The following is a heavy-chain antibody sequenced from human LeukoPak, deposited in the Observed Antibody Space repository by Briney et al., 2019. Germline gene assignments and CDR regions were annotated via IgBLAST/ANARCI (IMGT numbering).Heavy chain of an antibody. CDR1: GYTFTGYY. CDR3: ARDDRSSGWFDAFDI. Sequence: ASVKVSCKASGYTFTGYYMHWVRQAPGQGLEWMGWINPNSGGTNYAQKFQGWVTMTRDTSISTAYMELSRLRSDDTAVYYCARDDRSSGWFDAFDIWGQGTMVTVSS. CDR2: INPNSGGT. D-gene: IGHD6-19*01. V-gene: IGHV1-2*04. J-gene: IGHJ3*02.